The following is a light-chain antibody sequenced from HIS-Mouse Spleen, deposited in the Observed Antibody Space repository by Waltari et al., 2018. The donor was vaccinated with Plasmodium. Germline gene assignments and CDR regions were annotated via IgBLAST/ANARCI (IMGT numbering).Light chain of an antibody. CDR3: CSYAGSSTWV. CDR2: ERS. V-gene: IGLV2-23*01. Sequence: HSALTQPASLSASPGQSITIPSTGTSSDVGSYHLFSWYQQLPGKAPKLMIYERSKRPSGVSNRFSGSKSGNTASLTISGLQAEDEADYYCCSYAGSSTWVFGGGTKLTVL. CDR1: SSDVGSYHL. J-gene: IGLJ3*02.